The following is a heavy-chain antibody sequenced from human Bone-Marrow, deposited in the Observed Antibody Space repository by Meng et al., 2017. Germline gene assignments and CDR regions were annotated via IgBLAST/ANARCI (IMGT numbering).Heavy chain of an antibody. V-gene: IGHV1-2*06. J-gene: IGHJ4*02. CDR1: GYNFPDYW. CDR3: ARDEDISAAGKLFGDY. CDR2: IDPKSGDT. D-gene: IGHD6-13*01. Sequence: QVELVQSGAEVKKPGASGKVSCKTSGYNFPDYWLHWVRRAPGQGLEWMGRIDPKSGDTHYAQRFQGRVTMTGDTSISTAYMELSGLRSDDTAMYYCARDEDISAAGKLFGDYWGQGTLVTVSS.